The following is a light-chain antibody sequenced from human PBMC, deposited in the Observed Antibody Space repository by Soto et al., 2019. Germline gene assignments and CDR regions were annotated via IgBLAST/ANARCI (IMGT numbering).Light chain of an antibody. CDR2: DVS. CDR3: SSYTSSSTQGVV. J-gene: IGLJ2*01. CDR1: SSDVGGYNY. Sequence: QSVLTQPASVSGSPGQSITISCTGTSSDVGGYNYVSWYQQHPGKAPKLMIYDVSNRPSGVSNRFSGSKSGNTASLTISGLQAEDEADYYCSSYTSSSTQGVVFGGGTKVTVL. V-gene: IGLV2-14*01.